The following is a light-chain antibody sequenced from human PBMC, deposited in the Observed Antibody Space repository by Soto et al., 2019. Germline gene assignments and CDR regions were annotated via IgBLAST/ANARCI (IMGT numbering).Light chain of an antibody. CDR2: DAS. CDR1: QSLDNY. V-gene: IGKV3-11*01. CDR3: QQRGHWPS. Sequence: EIVLTQSPATLSLSPGERATLSCRASQSLDNYLAWYQHKPGQPPRLLIYDASTRATDIPARFSGSGSGTDFTLTSSSLEPDDFAVYYCQQRGHWPSFGGGTKVEIK. J-gene: IGKJ4*01.